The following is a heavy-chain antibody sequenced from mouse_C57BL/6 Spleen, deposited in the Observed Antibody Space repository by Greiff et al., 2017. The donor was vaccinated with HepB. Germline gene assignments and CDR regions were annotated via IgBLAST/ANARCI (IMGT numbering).Heavy chain of an antibody. D-gene: IGHD2-1*01. CDR1: GYTFTNYW. V-gene: IGHV1-63*01. CDR3: AREVGNSYAMDY. J-gene: IGHJ4*01. Sequence: QVQLKESGAELVRPGTSVKMSCKASGYTFTNYWIGWAKQRPGHGLEWIGDIYPGGGYTNYNEKFKGKATLTADKSSSTAYMQFSSLTSEDSAIYYCAREVGNSYAMDYWGQGTSVTVSS. CDR2: IYPGGGYT.